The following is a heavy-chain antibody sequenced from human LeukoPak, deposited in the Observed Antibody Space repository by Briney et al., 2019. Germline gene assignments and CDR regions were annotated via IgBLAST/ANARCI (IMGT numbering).Heavy chain of an antibody. CDR1: GGSISSSSYF. Sequence: SETLSLTCTVSGGSISSSSYFWGWIRQPPGKGLEWIGSIYSSGITYYHPSLKSRVTISVDTSKNQFSLKLSSVTAADTAVYYCARDQDYYGSGSYGPDYWGQGTLVTVSS. J-gene: IGHJ4*02. CDR3: ARDQDYYGSGSYGPDY. D-gene: IGHD3-10*01. V-gene: IGHV4-39*07. CDR2: IYSSGIT.